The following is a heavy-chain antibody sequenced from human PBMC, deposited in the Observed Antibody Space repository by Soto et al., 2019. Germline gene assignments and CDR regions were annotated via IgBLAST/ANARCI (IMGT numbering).Heavy chain of an antibody. CDR3: ARVGGAIKDWGSCVDY. J-gene: IGHJ4*02. Sequence: QVQLVQSGAEVKKPGASVKVSCKASGYTFTSYGISWVRQAPGQGLEWMGWISAYNGNTNYEKKLKGRVTMTTDTSPRTDYMELRSLRPDDTAVYYLARVGGAIKDWGSCVDYWGQGTLVTVSS. CDR2: ISAYNGNT. CDR1: GYTFTSYG. V-gene: IGHV1-18*01. D-gene: IGHD6-13*01.